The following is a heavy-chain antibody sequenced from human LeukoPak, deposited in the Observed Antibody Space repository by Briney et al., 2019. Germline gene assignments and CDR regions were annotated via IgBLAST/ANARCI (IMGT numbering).Heavy chain of an antibody. CDR2: ISGSGGST. CDR3: AKARYRSGWCGGCDGLFFFDY. Sequence: PGGSLRLSCAASGFTFSSYAMSWVRQAPGKGLEWVSAISGSGGSTYSAASVKGRFTIHRHNSKKPLYLQMNSLRAEDTAVYYCAKARYRSGWCGGCDGLFFFDYWGPGTLVTGSS. D-gene: IGHD6-19*01. V-gene: IGHV3-23*01. CDR1: GFTFSSYA. J-gene: IGHJ4*02.